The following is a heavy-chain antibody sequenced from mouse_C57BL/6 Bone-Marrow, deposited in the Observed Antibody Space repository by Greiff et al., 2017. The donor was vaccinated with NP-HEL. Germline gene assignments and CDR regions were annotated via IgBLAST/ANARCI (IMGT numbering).Heavy chain of an antibody. D-gene: IGHD1-1*01. V-gene: IGHV5-12*01. CDR3: ARHDYGSERAWFAY. CDR1: GFTFSDYY. J-gene: IGHJ3*01. CDR2: ISNGGGST. Sequence: EVKLMESGGGLVQPGGSLKLSCAASGFTFSDYYMYWVRQTPEKRLEWVAYISNGGGSTYYPDTVKGRFTISRDNAKNTLYLQMSRLKSEDTAMYYCARHDYGSERAWFAYWGQGTLVTVSA.